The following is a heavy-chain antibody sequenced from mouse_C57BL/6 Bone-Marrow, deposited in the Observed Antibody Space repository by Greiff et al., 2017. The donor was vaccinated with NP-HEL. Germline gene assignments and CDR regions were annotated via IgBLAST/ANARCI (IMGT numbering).Heavy chain of an antibody. J-gene: IGHJ4*01. V-gene: IGHV14-2*01. CDR1: GFNIKDYY. D-gene: IGHD2-2*01. CDR3: ATMVTTVAYYAMDY. Sequence: VQLQQSGAELVKPGASVKLSCTASGFNIKDYYMHWVKQRPEQGLEWIGRIDPEDGETKYAPKFQGQATITADTSSNTAYLQLSSLTSEDTAVYYCATMVTTVAYYAMDYWGQGTSVTVSS. CDR2: IDPEDGET.